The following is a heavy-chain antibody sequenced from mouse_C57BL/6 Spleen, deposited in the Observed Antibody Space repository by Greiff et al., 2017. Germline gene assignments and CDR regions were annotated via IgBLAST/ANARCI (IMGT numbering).Heavy chain of an antibody. CDR3: TDDCSAWFAY. Sequence: DVQLQESGGGLVQPGGSMKLSCVASGFTFSNYWMTWVRQSPEKGLAWVAQIRLKSDNYATHSAESVQGRFTISRDDSKSSVYLQMNTLRAEDTGMYYCTDDCSAWFAYWGQGTLVTVSA. CDR1: GFTFSNYW. D-gene: IGHD2-3*01. CDR2: IRLKSDNYAT. J-gene: IGHJ3*01. V-gene: IGHV6-3*01.